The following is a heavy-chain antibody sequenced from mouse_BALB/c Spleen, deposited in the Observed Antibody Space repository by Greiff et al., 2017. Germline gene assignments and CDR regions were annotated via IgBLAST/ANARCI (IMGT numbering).Heavy chain of an antibody. CDR1: GFSLTSYG. Sequence: VKLVESGPGLVAPSQSLSITCTVSGFSLTSYGVHWVRQPPGKGLEWLGVIWAGGSTNYNSALMSTLSISKDNSKSQVFLKMNSLQTDDTAMYYCARDRYDVESGYFDYWGQGTTLTVSS. J-gene: IGHJ2*01. CDR2: IWAGGST. D-gene: IGHD2-14*01. CDR3: ARDRYDVESGYFDY. V-gene: IGHV2-9*02.